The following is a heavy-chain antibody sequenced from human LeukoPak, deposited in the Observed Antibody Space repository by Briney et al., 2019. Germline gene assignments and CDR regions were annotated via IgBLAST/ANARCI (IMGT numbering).Heavy chain of an antibody. CDR1: GFTFSNLG. V-gene: IGHV3-30*13. D-gene: IGHD2-15*01. Sequence: GGSLRLSCVASGFTFSNLGMHWVRQAPDKGLEWVAGVSYDGSNKYYGDSVKGRFTISRDNSNNGLFLQLTSLRVEDAAVYFCARDRALAVSLSDWGQGTLVTVS. J-gene: IGHJ4*02. CDR3: ARDRALAVSLSD. CDR2: VSYDGSNK.